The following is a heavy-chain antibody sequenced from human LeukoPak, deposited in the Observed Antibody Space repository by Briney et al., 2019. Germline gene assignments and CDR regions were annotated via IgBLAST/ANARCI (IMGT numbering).Heavy chain of an antibody. CDR2: INHSGST. D-gene: IGHD3-10*01. CDR3: ARGGYYGFSDY. V-gene: IGHV4-34*01. Sequence: SETLSLTCAVYGGSFSGYYWSWIRQPPGKGLEWIGEINHSGSTNYNPSLKSRGTISVATSKNQFSLKLSSVTAADTAVYYCARGGYYGFSDYWGQGTLVTVSS. CDR1: GGSFSGYY. J-gene: IGHJ4*02.